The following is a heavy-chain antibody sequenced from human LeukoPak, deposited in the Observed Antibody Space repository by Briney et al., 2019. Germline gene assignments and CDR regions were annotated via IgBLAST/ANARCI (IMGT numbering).Heavy chain of an antibody. CDR3: ARGVRGVINNNRFDP. V-gene: IGHV3-53*01. J-gene: IGHJ5*02. D-gene: IGHD3-10*01. Sequence: GGSLRLSCAASGFTVSSNYMSWVRQAPGKGLEWVSVIYSGGSTYYADSVKGRFTISRDNSKNTLYLQMNSLRAEDTAVYYCARGVRGVINNNRFDPWGQGTLVTVSP. CDR2: IYSGGST. CDR1: GFTVSSNY.